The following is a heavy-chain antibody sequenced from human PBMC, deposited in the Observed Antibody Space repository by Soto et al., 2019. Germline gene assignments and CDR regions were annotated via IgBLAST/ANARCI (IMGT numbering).Heavy chain of an antibody. V-gene: IGHV2-5*02. CDR2: IFWDDDK. CDR1: GFSLTTSGVG. J-gene: IGHJ4*02. D-gene: IGHD3-3*01. Sequence: QITLNESGPTVVKPAETLTLTCTFSGFSLTTSGVGVGWIRQSPGRAPEWLPLIFWDDDKPSSAPLKSRLTITKDTSKNQVVLTMASVDPADTATYYCAHRILRTVFGLVTTTAIYFDFWGQGTPVVVSS. CDR3: AHRILRTVFGLVTTTAIYFDF.